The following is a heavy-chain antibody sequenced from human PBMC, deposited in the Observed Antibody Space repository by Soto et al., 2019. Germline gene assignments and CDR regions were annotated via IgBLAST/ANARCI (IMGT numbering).Heavy chain of an antibody. V-gene: IGHV4-31*03. CDR3: ARVYGGWFDP. CDR2: IYYSGST. Sequence: SETLSLTCTVSGGSISSGGYYWSWFRQHPGKGLEWIGYIYYSGSTYYNPSLKSRVTISVDTSKNQFSLKLSSVTAADTAVYYCARVYGGWFDPWGQGTLVTVSS. CDR1: GGSISSGGYY. J-gene: IGHJ5*02. D-gene: IGHD3-10*01.